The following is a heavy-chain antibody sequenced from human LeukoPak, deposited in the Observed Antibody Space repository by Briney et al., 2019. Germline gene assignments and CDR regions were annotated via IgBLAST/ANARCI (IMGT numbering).Heavy chain of an antibody. CDR3: ARRRGYSYGYHFDY. Sequence: SETLSLTCTVSGGSVSSSSYYWGCVRQPPGRGLEWIGSIYYSGSTYYTPSLKSRVTISVDTSKNQFSLKLNSATAADTAVYYCARRRGYSYGYHFDYWGQGTLVTVSS. CDR1: GGSVSSSSYY. D-gene: IGHD5-18*01. J-gene: IGHJ4*02. V-gene: IGHV4-39*01. CDR2: IYYSGST.